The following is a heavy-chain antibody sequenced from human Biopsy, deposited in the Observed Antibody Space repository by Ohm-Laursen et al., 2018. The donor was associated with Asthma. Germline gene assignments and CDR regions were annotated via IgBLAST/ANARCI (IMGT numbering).Heavy chain of an antibody. CDR3: ARCQVGYSSGWSLLLKKIYYSGMDV. J-gene: IGHJ6*02. Sequence: ASVKVSCKVSGYSLTDLSMHWVRQAPGQGLEWMGGIMTVFGTTNYAQKFQGRVTITADESTSTAYMEVTSLRSEDTAIYYCARCQVGYSSGWSLLLKKIYYSGMDVWGQGTEVTVSS. CDR2: IMTVFGTT. CDR1: GYSLTDLS. V-gene: IGHV1-69*13. D-gene: IGHD6-19*01.